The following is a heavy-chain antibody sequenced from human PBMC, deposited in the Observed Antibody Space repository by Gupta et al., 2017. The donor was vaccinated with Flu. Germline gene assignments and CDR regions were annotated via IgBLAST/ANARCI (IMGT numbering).Heavy chain of an antibody. V-gene: IGHV3-33*01. Sequence: QVQLVESGGGVVQPGRSLRLSCEAAGFTFSTYAMNWVRQCPGKGLEGVGVIWYGGFNIFYADSVKGRFTIARDNSKNTLSLEMNSLRAEDTAVYYCARLDSGGSSYDYWGQGTLVTVSS. J-gene: IGHJ4*02. CDR3: ARLDSGGSSYDY. D-gene: IGHD2-15*01. CDR1: GFTFSTYA. CDR2: IWYGGFNI.